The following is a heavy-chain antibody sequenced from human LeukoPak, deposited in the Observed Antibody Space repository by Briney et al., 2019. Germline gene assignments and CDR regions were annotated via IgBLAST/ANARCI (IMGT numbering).Heavy chain of an antibody. D-gene: IGHD2-8*01. Sequence: GASVTVSCTASGYTFTYRYLHWVRQAPGQALEWMGWITPFNGNTNYAQKFQDRVTITADESTSTAYMELSSLRSEDTAVYYCAAPQGALKVYAISNYYYYYGMDVWGQGTTVTVSS. V-gene: IGHV1-45*02. CDR2: ITPFNGNT. J-gene: IGHJ6*02. CDR3: AAPQGALKVYAISNYYYYYGMDV. CDR1: GYTFTYRY.